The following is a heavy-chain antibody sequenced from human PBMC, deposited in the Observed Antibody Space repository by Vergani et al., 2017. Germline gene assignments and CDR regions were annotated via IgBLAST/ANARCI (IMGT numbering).Heavy chain of an antibody. Sequence: EVQLLESGGGLVQPGGSLRLSCAASGFTFSSYAMSWVRQAPGKGLEWVSAISGSGGSTYYADSVKGRFTISRDNSKTTLYLQMNSLRAEDTAVYYCAKDPIWGGSYPLYYFDYWGQGTLVTVSS. CDR3: AKDPIWGGSYPLYYFDY. D-gene: IGHD1-26*01. CDR2: ISGSGGST. V-gene: IGHV3-23*01. CDR1: GFTFSSYA. J-gene: IGHJ4*02.